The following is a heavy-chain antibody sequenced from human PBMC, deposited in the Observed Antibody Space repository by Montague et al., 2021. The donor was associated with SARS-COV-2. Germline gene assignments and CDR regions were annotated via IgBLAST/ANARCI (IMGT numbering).Heavy chain of an antibody. CDR1: AGSINNHY. J-gene: IGHJ4*02. D-gene: IGHD6-19*01. CDR2: VYFSGTA. CDR3: ARRPSSGWSFDY. Sequence: SDTLSLTCTVSAGSINNHYWSWIRQTPGKELEWIAYVYFSGTASYNPSLKSRVTISVDTSRNQFSLQLTSVTAADTAVYYCARRPSSGWSFDYWGQGTQVTVSS. V-gene: IGHV4-59*08.